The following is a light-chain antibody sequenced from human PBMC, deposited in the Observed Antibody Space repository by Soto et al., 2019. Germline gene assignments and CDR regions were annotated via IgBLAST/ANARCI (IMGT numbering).Light chain of an antibody. CDR2: DAS. Sequence: DIQMTQSPSTLSASVGDRVTITCRASQSISSWLAWYQQKPGKAPKLLIYDASSLESGVPSRFSGSGSGKEFTLNISSLQPDDFATYYCQQYNSYSRFTFGPGSKVDIK. CDR1: QSISSW. J-gene: IGKJ3*01. V-gene: IGKV1-5*01. CDR3: QQYNSYSRFT.